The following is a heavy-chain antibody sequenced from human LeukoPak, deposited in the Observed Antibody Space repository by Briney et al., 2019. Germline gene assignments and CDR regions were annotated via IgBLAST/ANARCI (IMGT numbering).Heavy chain of an antibody. CDR2: IRYDGSNK. CDR3: AKEGYYGILTGYYDPYYFDY. V-gene: IGHV3-30*02. CDR1: GFTFSSYG. D-gene: IGHD3-9*01. Sequence: PEGSLRLSCAASGFTFSSYGMHWVRQAPGKGLEWVAFIRYDGSNKYYADSVKGRFTISRDNSKNTLYLQMNSLRAEDTAVYYCAKEGYYGILTGYYDPYYFDYWGQGTLVTVSS. J-gene: IGHJ4*02.